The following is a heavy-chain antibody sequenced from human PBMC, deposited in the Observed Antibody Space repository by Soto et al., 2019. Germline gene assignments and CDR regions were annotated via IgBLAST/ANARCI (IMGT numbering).Heavy chain of an antibody. CDR2: ISYDGSNK. J-gene: IGHJ6*02. D-gene: IGHD6-13*01. V-gene: IGHV3-30-3*01. Sequence: QVQLVESGGGVVQPGRSLRLSCAASGFTFSSYAMHWVRQAPGKGLEWVAVISYDGSNKYYADSVKGRCTISRDNSKNRLYLQMNSLGAEDTAVYYCARGYGYYGMDVWGQGTTVTVSS. CDR3: ARGYGYYGMDV. CDR1: GFTFSSYA.